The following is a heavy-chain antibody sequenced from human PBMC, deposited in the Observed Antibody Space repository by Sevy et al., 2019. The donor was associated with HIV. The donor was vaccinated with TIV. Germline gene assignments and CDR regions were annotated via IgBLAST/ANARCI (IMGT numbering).Heavy chain of an antibody. D-gene: IGHD1-26*01. V-gene: IGHV3-9*01. J-gene: IGHJ4*02. CDR1: GFTFDDYA. CDR3: AKDIGEGRYEGATVFDY. CDR2: ISWNSGSI. Sequence: GGSLRLSCAASGFTFDDYAMHWVRQAPGKGLEWVSGISWNSGSIGYEDSVKGRFTISRDNAKNSLYLQMNSLRAEDTALYYCAKDIGEGRYEGATVFDYWGQRTLVTVSS.